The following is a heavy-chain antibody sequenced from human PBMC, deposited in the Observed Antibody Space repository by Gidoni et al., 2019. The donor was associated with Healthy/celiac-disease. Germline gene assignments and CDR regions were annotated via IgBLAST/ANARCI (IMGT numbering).Heavy chain of an antibody. D-gene: IGHD4-17*01. CDR2: IKHDGSAK. J-gene: IGHJ2*01. CDR3: ARVNGDYDWYFDL. CDR1: GFTCSSYW. V-gene: IGHV3-7*03. Sequence: EVQLVESGGGLVQPGGSLRLSCAAAGFTCSSYWMSWVRQAPGKGLEWVANIKHDGSAKYYVYSVKGRFTISRDNAKNSLYLQMNSLRAEDTAVYYCARVNGDYDWYFDLWGRGTLVTVSS.